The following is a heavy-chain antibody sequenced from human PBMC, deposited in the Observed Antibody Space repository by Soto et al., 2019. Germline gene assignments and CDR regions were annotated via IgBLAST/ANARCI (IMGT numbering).Heavy chain of an antibody. CDR1: GYTFTSYD. V-gene: IGHV1-8*01. CDR3: ASGLRSSWYILDLGY. D-gene: IGHD6-13*01. Sequence: QVQLVQSGAEVKKPGASVKVSCKASGYTFTSYDINWVRQATGQGLEWMGWMNPNSGNPAYAQKLQGRVTMTRNTSISTAHMEQSSLRSEDTAVDYCASGLRSSWYILDLGYGGQGALVSVSS. CDR2: MNPNSGNP. J-gene: IGHJ4*02.